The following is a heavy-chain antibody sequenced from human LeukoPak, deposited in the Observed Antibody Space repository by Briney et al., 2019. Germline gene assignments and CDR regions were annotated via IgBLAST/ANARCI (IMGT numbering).Heavy chain of an antibody. D-gene: IGHD3-22*01. V-gene: IGHV3-23*01. CDR3: AKRGVVIRVILVGFHREAYYFDS. J-gene: IGHJ4*02. CDR1: GITVSNYG. CDR2: ISGNGGGT. Sequence: GGSLRLSCAVSGITVSNYGMSWVRQAPGKGLEWVAGISGNGGGTSYADSVKGRFTISRDNSKNTLYLQMNSLRAEDTAVYFCAKRGVVIRVILVGFHREAYYFDSWGQGALVTVSS.